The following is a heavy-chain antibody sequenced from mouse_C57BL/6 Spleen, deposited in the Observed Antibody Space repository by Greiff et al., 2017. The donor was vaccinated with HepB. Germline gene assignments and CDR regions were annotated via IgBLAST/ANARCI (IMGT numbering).Heavy chain of an antibody. Sequence: QVQLKQPGAELVRPGSSVKLSCKASGYTFTSYWMHWVKQRPIQGLEWIGNIDPSDSETHYNQKFKDKATLTVDKSSSTAYMQLSSLTSEDSAVYYCAREEGDYDGYFDVWGTGTTVTVSS. CDR1: GYTFTSYW. CDR2: IDPSDSET. V-gene: IGHV1-52*01. CDR3: AREEGDYDGYFDV. J-gene: IGHJ1*03. D-gene: IGHD2-4*01.